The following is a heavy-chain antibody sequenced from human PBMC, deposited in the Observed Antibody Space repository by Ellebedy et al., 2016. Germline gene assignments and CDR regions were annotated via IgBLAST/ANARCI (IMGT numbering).Heavy chain of an antibody. D-gene: IGHD4-17*01. CDR1: GFIVSSNY. J-gene: IGHJ4*02. CDR2: LYSGGTI. CDR3: ARDHWYGDYLDY. V-gene: IGHV3-66*01. Sequence: GGSLRLSCAASGFIVSSNYMSWVRQAPGKGLEWVATLYSGGTILYADSVKGRFTISRDNSKNTLYLQMNSLRAEDTAVYYCARDHWYGDYLDYWGQGTLVTVSS.